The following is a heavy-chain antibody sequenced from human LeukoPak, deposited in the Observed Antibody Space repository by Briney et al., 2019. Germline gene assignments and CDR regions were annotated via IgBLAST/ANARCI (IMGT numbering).Heavy chain of an antibody. V-gene: IGHV3-7*01. CDR1: GFTFSSYW. D-gene: IGHD1-26*01. Sequence: GGSLRLSCAASGFTFSSYWMSWVRQAPGKGLEWVANIKKDGREKYYVDSVKGRFTISRDNAKNSLYLQMNSLRAEDTAVYYCARDQVGATRRDYYYYMDVWGKGTTVTVSS. CDR2: IKKDGREK. J-gene: IGHJ6*03. CDR3: ARDQVGATRRDYYYYMDV.